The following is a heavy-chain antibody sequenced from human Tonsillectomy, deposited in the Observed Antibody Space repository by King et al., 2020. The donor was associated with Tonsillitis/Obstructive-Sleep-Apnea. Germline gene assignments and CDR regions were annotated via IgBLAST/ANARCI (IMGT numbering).Heavy chain of an antibody. CDR3: ARGLRSGSPDEGLYYYYYGMDV. CDR2: TYYRSKWYN. D-gene: IGHD1-26*01. CDR1: GDSVSSNSAA. V-gene: IGHV6-1*01. Sequence: VQLQQSGPGLVKPSQTLSLTCAISGDSVSSNSAAWHWIRQSPSRGLEWLGRTYYRSKWYNDYAVSVKSRITINPDTSKNQFSLQLNSVTPEDTAVYYCARGLRSGSPDEGLYYYYYGMDVWGQGTTVTVSS. J-gene: IGHJ6*02.